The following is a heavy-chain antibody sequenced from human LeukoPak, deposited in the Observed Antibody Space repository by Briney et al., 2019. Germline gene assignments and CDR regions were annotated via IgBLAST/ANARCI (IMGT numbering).Heavy chain of an antibody. V-gene: IGHV3-20*04. CDR3: ARGASYGSRGYYFIFLD. Sequence: TGGSLRLSRAASGFTFDDYGMSWVRQAPGKGLEWVSGINWNGGSTGYADSVKGRFTISRDNAKNSLYLQMNSLRAEETALEYCARGASYGSRGYYFIFLDWGEGALVTVSS. CDR2: INWNGGST. D-gene: IGHD3-22*01. CDR1: GFTFDDYG. J-gene: IGHJ4*02.